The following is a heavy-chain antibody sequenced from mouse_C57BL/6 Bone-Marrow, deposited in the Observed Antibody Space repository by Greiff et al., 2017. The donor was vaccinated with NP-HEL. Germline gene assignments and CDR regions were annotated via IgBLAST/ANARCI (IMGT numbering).Heavy chain of an antibody. CDR1: GFNIKDDY. Sequence: VQLQQSGAELVRPGASVKLSCTASGFNIKDDYMHWVKQSPEQGLEWIGWIDPENGDTEYASKVQGKDTITTDTSSNTAYLQLSSLTSEDTAVYYRTTSRNRYWYFDVWGTGTTVTVSS. CDR2: IDPENGDT. J-gene: IGHJ1*03. V-gene: IGHV14-4*01. D-gene: IGHD2-1*01. CDR3: TTSRNRYWYFDV.